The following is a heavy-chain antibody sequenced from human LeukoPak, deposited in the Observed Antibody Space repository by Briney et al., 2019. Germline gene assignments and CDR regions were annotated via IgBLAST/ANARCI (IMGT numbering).Heavy chain of an antibody. D-gene: IGHD5-12*01. Sequence: GGSLRLSCAASGFTFGRYSMNWVRQAPGKGLEWVSSISSSRSYIYYADSVKGRFTISRDNAKNSLYLQMNSLRAEDTAVFYCARGHSGYDYSVDDWGRGTLVTVSS. V-gene: IGHV3-21*01. CDR3: ARGHSGYDYSVDD. CDR1: GFTFGRYS. CDR2: ISSSRSYI. J-gene: IGHJ4*02.